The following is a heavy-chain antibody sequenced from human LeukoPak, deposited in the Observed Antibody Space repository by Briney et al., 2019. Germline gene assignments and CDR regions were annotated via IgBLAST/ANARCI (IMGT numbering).Heavy chain of an antibody. CDR3: AKYDNGFFYYYLDV. CDR1: GFTFSTYG. J-gene: IGHJ6*03. V-gene: IGHV3-23*01. D-gene: IGHD3-22*01. CDR2: ISGRGITT. Sequence: GGSLRLSCAASGFTFSTYGMTWVRQAPGKGLEWVAGISGRGITTAYAESVEGRFTISRDNSKNALYVQMDSLRVEDTAVYYCAKYDNGFFYYYLDVWGKGTTVTVSS.